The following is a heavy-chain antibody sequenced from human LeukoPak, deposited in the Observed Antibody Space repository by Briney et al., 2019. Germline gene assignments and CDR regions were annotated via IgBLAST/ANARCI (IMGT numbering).Heavy chain of an antibody. CDR1: GFPFSSYT. J-gene: IGHJ4*02. V-gene: IGHV3-21*01. CDR3: ARDISDDY. D-gene: IGHD1-26*01. CDR2: ISSSTYM. Sequence: PGGSLRLSCAASGFPFSSYTMNWVRQAPGRGLEWVSCISSSTYMLYADSAKGRFTISRDNAKNSLYLQMNSLGAEDTAVYYCARDISDDYWGQGTLVTVSS.